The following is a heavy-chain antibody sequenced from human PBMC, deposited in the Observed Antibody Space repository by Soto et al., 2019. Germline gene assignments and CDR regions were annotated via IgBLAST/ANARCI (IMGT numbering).Heavy chain of an antibody. CDR1: GGTFSSYA. CDR3: ARGITLPTPLDY. D-gene: IGHD1-20*01. V-gene: IGHV1-69*05. Sequence: SVKVSCKAAGGTFSSYAISWVRQAPGQGLEWMGGIIPIFGTANYAQKFQGRVTITRDTSASTAYMELSSLRSEDTAVYYRARGITLPTPLDYWGQGNLVTV. CDR2: IIPIFGTA. J-gene: IGHJ4*02.